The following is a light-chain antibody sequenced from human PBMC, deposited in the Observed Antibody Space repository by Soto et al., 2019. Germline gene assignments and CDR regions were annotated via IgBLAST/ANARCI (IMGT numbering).Light chain of an antibody. CDR2: GAS. Sequence: EIVLTQSPGTLSLSPGERATLSCRASQSVRRSHLAWYQQKPGQAPRLLIYGASTRATGIADRFSGSGSGTDFTLSIRRREPEDFGVYYCQQYGDSPPYSFGQGTKLEIK. V-gene: IGKV3-20*01. CDR1: QSVRRSH. J-gene: IGKJ2*03. CDR3: QQYGDSPPYS.